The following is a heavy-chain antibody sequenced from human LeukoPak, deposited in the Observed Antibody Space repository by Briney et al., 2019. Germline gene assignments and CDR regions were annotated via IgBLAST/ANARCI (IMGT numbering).Heavy chain of an antibody. J-gene: IGHJ4*02. CDR2: IYYSGST. CDR1: GGSFSTYY. D-gene: IGHD1-26*01. V-gene: IGHV4-59*08. CDR3: ARMGSGSYRHYFDY. Sequence: SETLSLTCTVSGGSFSTYYWSWIRQTPGKGLEWIGYIYYSGSTNYNPSLKSRVTISVDTSKNQFSLKLSSVTAADTAVYYCARMGSGSYRHYFDYWGQGTLVTVSS.